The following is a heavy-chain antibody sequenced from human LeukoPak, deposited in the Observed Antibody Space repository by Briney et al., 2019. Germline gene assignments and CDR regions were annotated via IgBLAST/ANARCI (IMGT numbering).Heavy chain of an antibody. CDR1: GGSISSSSYY. CDR3: ARRDIVLMVYATETIYFDY. D-gene: IGHD2-8*01. CDR2: IYYSGST. Sequence: SETLSLTCTVSGGSISSSSYYWGWIRQPPGKGLEWIGSIYYSGSTYYNPSLKSRVTISVDTSKNQFSLKLSSVTAADTAVYYCARRDIVLMVYATETIYFDYWGQGTLVTVSS. J-gene: IGHJ4*02. V-gene: IGHV4-39*01.